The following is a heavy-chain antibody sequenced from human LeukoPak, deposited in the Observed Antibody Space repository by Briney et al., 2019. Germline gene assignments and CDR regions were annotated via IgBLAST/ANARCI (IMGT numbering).Heavy chain of an antibody. V-gene: IGHV3-23*01. CDR2: ISGSGGST. Sequence: GGSLRLSCAASGFTFSSYAMSWVRHAPGKGLEWVSAISGSGGSTYYADSVKGRFTISRDNSKNTLYLQMNSLRAEDTAVYYCAKGSRDSSGWYRDYWGQGTLVTVSS. D-gene: IGHD6-19*01. CDR1: GFTFSSYA. J-gene: IGHJ4*02. CDR3: AKGSRDSSGWYRDY.